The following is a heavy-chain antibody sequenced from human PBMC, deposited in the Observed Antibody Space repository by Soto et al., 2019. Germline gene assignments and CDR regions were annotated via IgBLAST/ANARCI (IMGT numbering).Heavy chain of an antibody. CDR2: ISGSGVST. D-gene: IGHD3-3*01. V-gene: IGHV3-23*01. CDR3: AKMAGYYSSDAFDI. CDR1: GFTFSTYA. J-gene: IGHJ3*02. Sequence: GGSLRLSCAASGFTFSTYAISWVRQAPWKGLEWVSAISGSGVSTYYADSVKGRFTISRDNSKNTLYLQMNSLRAEDTAVFYCAKMAGYYSSDAFDILGQRTMVTV.